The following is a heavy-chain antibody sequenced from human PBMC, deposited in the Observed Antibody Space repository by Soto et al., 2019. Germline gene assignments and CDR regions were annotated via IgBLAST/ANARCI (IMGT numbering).Heavy chain of an antibody. CDR3: ARSSSVPPTDVLDI. Sequence: QVQLVQSGAEVKKPGASVKVSCKASGYTFTSYGIRWVRQAPGQGLEWMGWLSAYNGNSNYAQKLQGRVPMTTDTSRRTAYVVLRSLRSDVTAVYYCARSSSVPPTDVLDIWGRGTMVTVSS. CDR1: GYTFTSYG. CDR2: LSAYNGNS. J-gene: IGHJ3*02. D-gene: IGHD6-19*01. V-gene: IGHV1-18*01.